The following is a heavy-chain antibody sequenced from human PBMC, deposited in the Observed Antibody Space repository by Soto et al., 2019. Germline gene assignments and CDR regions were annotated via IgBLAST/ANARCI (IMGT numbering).Heavy chain of an antibody. V-gene: IGHV3-23*01. D-gene: IGHD6-19*01. CDR1: GFTFSRYA. CDR3: AKVMHSSPWVGHYYYGMDV. CDR2: ISGSGGST. J-gene: IGHJ6*02. Sequence: GGALRLSCAASGFTFSRYAMSWVRQAPGKGLEWVSAISGSGGSTYYADSVKGRFTISRDNSKNTLYLQMNSLRAEDTAVYYCAKVMHSSPWVGHYYYGMDVWGQGTTVTVSS.